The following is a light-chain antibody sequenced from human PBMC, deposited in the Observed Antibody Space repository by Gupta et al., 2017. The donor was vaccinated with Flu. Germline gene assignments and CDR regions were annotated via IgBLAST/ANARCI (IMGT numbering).Light chain of an antibody. CDR2: AAS. Sequence: SSLYASVGDRGTITCRASQSISSYLNWYQQKPGKAPKLLIYAASSLQSGVPSRFSGSGSGKDFTLTISSRQQEDFATYYCQQSYSTPPHTFGGGTKVEIK. J-gene: IGKJ4*01. CDR1: QSISSY. V-gene: IGKV1-39*01. CDR3: QQSYSTPPHT.